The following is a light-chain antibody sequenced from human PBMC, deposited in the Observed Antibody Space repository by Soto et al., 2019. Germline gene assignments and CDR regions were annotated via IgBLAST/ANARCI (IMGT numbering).Light chain of an antibody. CDR2: DAS. Sequence: ETVLTQSPATLSLSPGERATLSCRASQSVRSNLAWYQHKPGQAPRLLIYDASNRATGIPGRFSGSGSGTDFTLTISNLAPEDYAVYYCQQRDNWPWTFGQGAKVEIK. V-gene: IGKV3-11*01. J-gene: IGKJ1*01. CDR1: QSVRSN. CDR3: QQRDNWPWT.